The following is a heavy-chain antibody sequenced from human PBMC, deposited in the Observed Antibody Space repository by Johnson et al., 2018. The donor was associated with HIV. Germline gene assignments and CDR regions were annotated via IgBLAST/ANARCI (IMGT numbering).Heavy chain of an antibody. V-gene: IGHV3-30*19. CDR2: ISFDENNK. D-gene: IGHD5-12*01. J-gene: IGHJ3*02. CDR1: GFTFSTYG. Sequence: QVQLVESVGGVVQPGRSLRLSCAASGFTFSTYGMHWVRQAPGKGLEWVAVISFDENNKVYADSVKGRFTISRDNSKNTLFLHMNSLRTEDTAIYYCARVGVSGYDLAAFDIWGRGTMVTVSS. CDR3: ARVGVSGYDLAAFDI.